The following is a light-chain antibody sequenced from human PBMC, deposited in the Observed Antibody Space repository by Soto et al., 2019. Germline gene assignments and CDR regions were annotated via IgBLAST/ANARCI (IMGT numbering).Light chain of an antibody. CDR2: DAS. Sequence: IPMTQSPPTLSAAVGDRVTIPCRASQTISSWLAWYQQKPGKAPKLLIYDASNLESGVPSRFSGSGSGTEFTLTISSLQPEDFGIYYCQQYENYWTFGQGTKVDIK. V-gene: IGKV1-5*01. CDR3: QQYENYWT. J-gene: IGKJ1*01. CDR1: QTISSW.